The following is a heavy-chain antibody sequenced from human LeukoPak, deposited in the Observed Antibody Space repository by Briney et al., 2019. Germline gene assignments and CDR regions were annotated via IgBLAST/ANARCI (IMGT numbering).Heavy chain of an antibody. Sequence: GASVKVSCKVSGYTLTELSMHWVRQAPGKGLEWMGGFDPEDGETIYAQKFQGRVTMTEDTSTDTAYMELSSLRSEDTAVYYCATVSSSYNWNDEAFDIWGQGTMVTVSS. J-gene: IGHJ3*02. CDR1: GYTLTELS. D-gene: IGHD1-1*01. CDR3: ATVSSSYNWNDEAFDI. V-gene: IGHV1-24*01. CDR2: FDPEDGET.